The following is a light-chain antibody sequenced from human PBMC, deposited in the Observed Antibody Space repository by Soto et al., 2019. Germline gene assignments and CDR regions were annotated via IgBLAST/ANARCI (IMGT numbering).Light chain of an antibody. V-gene: IGKV3-15*01. CDR2: GAS. CDR1: QSVRSN. CDR3: PQHNNWPRT. J-gene: IGKJ2*01. Sequence: EIGMTQSPATLSVSPGDRATLSCRASQSVRSNLAWYQQKPGQAPRLVIYGASTRATGIPARFSGSGSGTEFTLTISSLQSEDFALYYCPQHNNWPRTFGQGTKLEIK.